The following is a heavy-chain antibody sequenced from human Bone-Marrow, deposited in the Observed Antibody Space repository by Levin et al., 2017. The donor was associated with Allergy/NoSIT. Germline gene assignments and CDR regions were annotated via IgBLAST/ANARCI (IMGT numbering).Heavy chain of an antibody. V-gene: IGHV1-46*01. D-gene: IGHD1-26*01. Sequence: GESLKISCKASGYTFTSYYMHWVRQAPGQGLEWMGIINPSGGSTSYAQKFQGRVTMTRDTSTSTVYMELSSLRSEDTAVYYCARDPVGAGYYYYGMDVWGQGTTVTVSS. CDR1: GYTFTSYY. CDR3: ARDPVGAGYYYYGMDV. CDR2: INPSGGST. J-gene: IGHJ6*02.